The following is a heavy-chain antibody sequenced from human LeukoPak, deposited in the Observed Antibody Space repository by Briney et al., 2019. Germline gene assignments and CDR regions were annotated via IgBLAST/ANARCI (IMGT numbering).Heavy chain of an antibody. Sequence: GGSLRLSCAASGFTFSGSAMHWVRQASGKGLEWVGRIRSKANSYATAYAASVKGRFTISRDDSKNTAYLQMNSLKTEDTAVYYCTRSLLPYGSGLGPYYYYYYGMDVWGQGTTVTVSS. CDR3: TRSLLPYGSGLGPYYYYYYGMDV. D-gene: IGHD3-10*01. J-gene: IGHJ6*02. CDR2: IRSKANSYAT. CDR1: GFTFSGSA. V-gene: IGHV3-73*01.